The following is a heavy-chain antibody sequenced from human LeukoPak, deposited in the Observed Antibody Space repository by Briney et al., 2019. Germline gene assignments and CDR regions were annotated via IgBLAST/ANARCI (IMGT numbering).Heavy chain of an antibody. V-gene: IGHV1-18*01. CDR3: ARDRAQNTAMVTN. Sequence: ASVKLSCKCSVYSVTSCGIYWVRHAHPQGLGLMGLVSANNGNTNYEQKLQGRVTMTTDTSTSTAYMELRSLRSADTAVYYCARDRAQNTAMVTNWGQGTLVTVSS. D-gene: IGHD5-18*01. CDR2: VSANNGNT. J-gene: IGHJ4*02. CDR1: VYSVTSCG.